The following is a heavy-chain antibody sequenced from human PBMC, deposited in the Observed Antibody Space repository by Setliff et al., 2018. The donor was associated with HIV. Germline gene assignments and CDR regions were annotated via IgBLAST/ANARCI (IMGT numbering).Heavy chain of an antibody. V-gene: IGHV1-2*06. J-gene: IGHJ6*03. CDR2: INPSRHNT. CDR3: ARNPQPTGTPDYYYYYYMDV. Sequence: VASVKVSCKASGYTFTDYFIHWVRQAPGQGLEWMGRINPSRHNTIYAPRYQGRVTMTRDTSISTAYMELGGLRSDDTAVYYCARNPQPTGTPDYYYYYYMDVWGKGTTVTVSS. CDR1: GYTFTDYF. D-gene: IGHD1-1*01.